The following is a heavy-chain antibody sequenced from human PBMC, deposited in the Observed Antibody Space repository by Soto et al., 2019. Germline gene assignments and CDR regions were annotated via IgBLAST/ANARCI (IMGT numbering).Heavy chain of an antibody. CDR3: AREEAYYDFWSGPYYYYGMDV. D-gene: IGHD3-3*01. J-gene: IGHJ6*02. CDR1: GGSFSGYY. CDR2: INHSGST. V-gene: IGHV4-34*01. Sequence: PSETLSLTCAVYGGSFSGYYWTWIRQPPGTGLEWIGEINHSGSTNYNPSLKSRVTISVDTSKNQFSLKLSSVTAADTAVYYCAREEAYYDFWSGPYYYYGMDVWGQGTTVTVSS.